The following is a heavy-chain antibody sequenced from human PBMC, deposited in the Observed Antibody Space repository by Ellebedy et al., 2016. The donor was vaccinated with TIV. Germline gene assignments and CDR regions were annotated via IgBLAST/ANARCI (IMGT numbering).Heavy chain of an antibody. CDR2: LYASGST. J-gene: IGHJ4*02. CDR3: ARPFLMVYAPFDC. D-gene: IGHD2-8*01. CDR1: GFIVSSSY. V-gene: IGHV3-66*02. Sequence: GESLKISCAASGFIVSSSYMNWVRQAPGKGLEWVSLLYASGSTYYADSVKGRFTISRDNSKNTLYLQMNSLRAEDTAVYYCARPFLMVYAPFDCWGQGTLVTVSS.